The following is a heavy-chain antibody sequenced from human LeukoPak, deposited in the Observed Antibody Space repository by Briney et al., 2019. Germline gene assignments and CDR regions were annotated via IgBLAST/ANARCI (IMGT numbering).Heavy chain of an antibody. J-gene: IGHJ4*02. CDR3: ARDMDSSSHYFDY. D-gene: IGHD6-6*01. CDR2: IWYDGSNS. Sequence: GGSLRLSCAASGFTFRSHGMHWVRQAPGKGLQWVGVIWYDGSNSYYADSEKGRFTISRDNSKNTLYLQMNSLRAEDTAVYYCARDMDSSSHYFDYWGQGALVTVSS. V-gene: IGHV3-33*01. CDR1: GFTFRSHG.